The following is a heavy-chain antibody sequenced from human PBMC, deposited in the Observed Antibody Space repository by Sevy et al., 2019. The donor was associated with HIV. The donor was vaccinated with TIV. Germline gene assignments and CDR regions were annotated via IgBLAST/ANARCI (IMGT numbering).Heavy chain of an antibody. CDR1: GFTFTYAW. Sequence: GGSLRLSCAASGFTFTYAWMSWVRQAPGKGLEWVGRIKSRPDGGTTDNAATVKGRFTISRDDSKNTLYLQMNSLKTEDSAVYYCATDPIIVLLVTDGMDVWGQGTTVTVSS. CDR3: ATDPIIVLLVTDGMDV. J-gene: IGHJ6*02. D-gene: IGHD2-8*01. V-gene: IGHV3-15*01. CDR2: IKSRPDGGTT.